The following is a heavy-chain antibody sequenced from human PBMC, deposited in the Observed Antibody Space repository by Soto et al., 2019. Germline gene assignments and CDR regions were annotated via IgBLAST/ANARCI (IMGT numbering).Heavy chain of an antibody. CDR2: IYYSGST. V-gene: IGHV4-59*01. D-gene: IGHD6-13*01. CDR3: ARVPINEQQLLDY. CDR1: GYSISGYY. J-gene: IGHJ4*02. Sequence: ETLSLTCTVSGYSISGYYCSWVRQPPGKGLQWIGCIYYSGSTNYNPSLKSRVTISVDTSKNQFSLKLSSVTAADTAVYYCARVPINEQQLLDYWGQGTLVTVSS.